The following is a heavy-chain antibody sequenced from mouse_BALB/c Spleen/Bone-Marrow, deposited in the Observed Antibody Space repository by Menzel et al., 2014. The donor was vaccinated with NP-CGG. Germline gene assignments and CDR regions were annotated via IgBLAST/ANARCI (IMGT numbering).Heavy chain of an antibody. CDR2: INPSGGYA. V-gene: IGHV1-4*01. Sequence: VQLQQSGAELARPGASVKMSCKASGYTFTTYTIHWVKQRPGQGLEWIGYINPSGGYANYNQNFKDKATLTADKSSSTAYMQLSSLTSEDSAVYYCTRITTVVRYFDVWGTGTTVTVSS. CDR1: GYTFTTYT. D-gene: IGHD1-1*01. CDR3: TRITTVVRYFDV. J-gene: IGHJ1*03.